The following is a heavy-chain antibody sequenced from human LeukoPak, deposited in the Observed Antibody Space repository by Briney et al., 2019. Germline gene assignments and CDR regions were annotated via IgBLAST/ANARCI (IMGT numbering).Heavy chain of an antibody. J-gene: IGHJ6*04. CDR3: ARDCSSTSCYFYYYGTDV. Sequence: SETLSLTCAVYGGSFSGYYWSWIRQPPGKGLEWIGEINHSGSTNYNPSLKSRVTISVDTSKNQFSLKLSSVTAADTAVYYCARDCSSTSCYFYYYGTDVWGKGTTVTVSS. D-gene: IGHD2-2*01. V-gene: IGHV4-34*01. CDR1: GGSFSGYY. CDR2: INHSGST.